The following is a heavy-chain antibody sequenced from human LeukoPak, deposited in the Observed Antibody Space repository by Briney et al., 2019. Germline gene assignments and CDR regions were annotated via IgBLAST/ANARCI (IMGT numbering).Heavy chain of an antibody. Sequence: KPSETLSLTCTVSGGSISSYYWSWIRQPPGKGLEWIGYIYYSGSTNYNPSLKSRVTISVDTSKNQFSLKLSSVTAADTAVYYCARVVASATSYSSSWYWGYFDYWGQGTLVTVSS. V-gene: IGHV4-59*08. D-gene: IGHD6-13*01. CDR2: IYYSGST. CDR1: GGSISSYY. CDR3: ARVVASATSYSSSWYWGYFDY. J-gene: IGHJ4*02.